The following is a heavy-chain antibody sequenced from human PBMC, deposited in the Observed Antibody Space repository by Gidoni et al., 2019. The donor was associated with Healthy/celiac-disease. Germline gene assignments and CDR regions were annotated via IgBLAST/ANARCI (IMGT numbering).Heavy chain of an antibody. Sequence: EVQLVQSGAEVQTPGASLRISCKGSVYSFTSYCISWVRQMPGKGLEWMGRIDPSDSYTNYSPSFQGHVTISADKSISTAYLQWSSLKASDTAMYYCARLPSSITIAYYYYGMDVWGQGTTVTVSS. D-gene: IGHD3-10*01. CDR1: VYSFTSYC. CDR3: ARLPSSITIAYYYYGMDV. V-gene: IGHV5-10-1*03. J-gene: IGHJ6*02. CDR2: IDPSDSYT.